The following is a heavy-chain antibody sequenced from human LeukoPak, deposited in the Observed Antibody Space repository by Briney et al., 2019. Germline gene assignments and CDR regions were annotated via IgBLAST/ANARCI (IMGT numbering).Heavy chain of an antibody. CDR3: ARARV. J-gene: IGHJ4*02. CDR1: GFTFSSHW. CDR2: IKQDGSEI. V-gene: IGHV3-7*01. Sequence: GGSLRLSCVASGFTFSSHWMSWVRQAPGKGLEWVATIKQDGSEIYYVDSVKGRFTISRDNAKNSLYLQMSGLRAEDTAVYYCARARVWGQGTLVTVSS.